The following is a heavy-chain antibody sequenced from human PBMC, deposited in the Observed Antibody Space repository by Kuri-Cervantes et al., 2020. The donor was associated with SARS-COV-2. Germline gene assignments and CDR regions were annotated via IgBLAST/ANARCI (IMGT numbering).Heavy chain of an antibody. D-gene: IGHD3-10*01. J-gene: IGHJ3*02. Sequence: SQTLSLTCAVYGGSFSGYYWSWIRQPPGKGLEWIGEINHSGSTNYNPSLKSRVTISVDTSKNQFSLKLSSVTAADTAVYYCARGAPARTLITMVRGVSAFDIWGQGTMVTVSS. V-gene: IGHV4-34*01. CDR3: ARGAPARTLITMVRGVSAFDI. CDR2: INHSGST. CDR1: GGSFSGYY.